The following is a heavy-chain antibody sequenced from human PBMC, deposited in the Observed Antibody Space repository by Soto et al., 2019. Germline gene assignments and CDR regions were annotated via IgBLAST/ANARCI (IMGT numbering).Heavy chain of an antibody. V-gene: IGHV3-33*01. D-gene: IGHD1-26*01. Sequence: QVQLVESGGGVVQPGKSLRLSCAASGFTFSHHGIHWVRQAPGKGLEWVAVIWYDGSLKYYADSVQGRFIVSRDNSKNTVYLHMHTLRVEDTAVYYCARWDLDWWGQGTLVTVSS. CDR3: ARWDLDW. CDR2: IWYDGSLK. J-gene: IGHJ4*02. CDR1: GFTFSHHG.